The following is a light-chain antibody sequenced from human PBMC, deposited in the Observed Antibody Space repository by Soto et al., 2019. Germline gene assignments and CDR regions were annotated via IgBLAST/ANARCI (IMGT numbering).Light chain of an antibody. J-gene: IGKJ5*01. CDR3: QQFNSYPIT. V-gene: IGKV1-13*02. CDR2: DAS. Sequence: AIQFTQSPSSLSASVGDRVTITCRASQGVSSALAWYQHKPGKAPKLLIYDASSLESGVPSRFSGSGSGTDFTLTISSLQPEDFATYYCQQFNSYPITFGQGTRLEIK. CDR1: QGVSSA.